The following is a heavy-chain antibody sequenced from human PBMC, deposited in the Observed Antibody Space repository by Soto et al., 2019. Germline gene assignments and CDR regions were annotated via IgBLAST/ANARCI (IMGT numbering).Heavy chain of an antibody. V-gene: IGHV3-53*04. CDR3: ARDLGGGSGGSYDAFAI. CDR2: NYSGGST. D-gene: IGHD2-15*01. CDR1: GFTVSSNY. J-gene: IGHJ3*02. Sequence: EVQLVESGGGLVQPGGSLRLSCAASGFTVSSNYMSWVRQAPGKGLEWVSVNYSGGSTYYAVSVKGRFTISRHNSKNTRYLQMNSLRAEDTSVYYCARDLGGGSGGSYDAFAIWGQGTMVTVSS.